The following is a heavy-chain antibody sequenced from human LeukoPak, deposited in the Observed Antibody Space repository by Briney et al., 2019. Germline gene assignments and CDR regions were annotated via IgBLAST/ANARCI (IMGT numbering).Heavy chain of an antibody. Sequence: GGSLRLSCAASGLAFSAYKMHRVRQAPRKGLVWVSRISIDGYTTDYADFVQGRFTASRDNTKNTWSLEMNSLRAEDTAVYYCVVGGSPGYWGQGTLVTVSS. CDR2: ISIDGYTT. CDR3: VVGGSPGY. J-gene: IGHJ4*02. D-gene: IGHD2-15*01. CDR1: GLAFSAYK. V-gene: IGHV3-74*01.